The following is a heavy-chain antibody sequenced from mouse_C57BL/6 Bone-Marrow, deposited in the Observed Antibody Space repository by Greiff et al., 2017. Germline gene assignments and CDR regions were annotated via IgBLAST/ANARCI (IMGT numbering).Heavy chain of an antibody. J-gene: IGHJ3*01. Sequence: VQLQQSGAELVRPGASVKLSCTASGFNIKDYYMHWVKQRPEQGLEWIGRIDPEDGDTEYAPKFQGKATMTADTSSNTAYLQLRGLTSEDTAVYYCTLLLWLFAYWGQGTLVTVSA. CDR1: GFNIKDYY. V-gene: IGHV14-1*01. CDR2: IDPEDGDT. CDR3: TLLLWLFAY. D-gene: IGHD2-2*01.